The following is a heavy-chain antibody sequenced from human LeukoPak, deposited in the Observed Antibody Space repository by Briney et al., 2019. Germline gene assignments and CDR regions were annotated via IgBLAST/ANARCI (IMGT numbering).Heavy chain of an antibody. J-gene: IGHJ4*02. Sequence: GGSLRLSCAASGFTFSSYWMSWVRQAPGKGLEWVANIKQDGSEKYYVDSVKGRFTISRDNAKNTLYLQMISLRAEDTAVYYCAKAHRYYDSSVFDYWGQGTLVTVSS. D-gene: IGHD3-22*01. V-gene: IGHV3-7*03. CDR1: GFTFSSYW. CDR2: IKQDGSEK. CDR3: AKAHRYYDSSVFDY.